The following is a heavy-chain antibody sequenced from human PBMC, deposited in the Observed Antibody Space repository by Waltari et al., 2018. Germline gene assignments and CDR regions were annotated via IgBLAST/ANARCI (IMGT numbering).Heavy chain of an antibody. CDR2: ISNSDDTT. Sequence: EMHLLESGGSLAQPGESLRLSCAASGFTFSYYAMAWVRQAPGKGLEWVSTISNSDDTTYYAESVKGRFTISRDNSKSTLFLQMNSLRADDTAIYYCAKELERKPYYYYGWDVWGQGTTVTVSS. D-gene: IGHD1-1*01. CDR1: GFTFSYYA. J-gene: IGHJ6*02. CDR3: AKELERKPYYYYGWDV. V-gene: IGHV3-23*01.